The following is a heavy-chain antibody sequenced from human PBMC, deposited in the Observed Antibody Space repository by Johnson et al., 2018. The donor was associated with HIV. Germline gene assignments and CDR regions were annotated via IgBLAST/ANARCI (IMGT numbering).Heavy chain of an antibody. Sequence: EVQLVESGGGLVQPGRSLRLSCAASGFTFDDYAMHWVRQAPGKGMEWVSGVSWNSGSIGYADSVKGRFTISRDNAKNSLYLQMNSLRAEDTALYYCAKGGYYDSSGYLDAFDIWGQGTMVTVSS. CDR3: AKGGYYDSSGYLDAFDI. D-gene: IGHD3-22*01. CDR1: GFTFDDYA. J-gene: IGHJ3*02. CDR2: VSWNSGSI. V-gene: IGHV3-9*01.